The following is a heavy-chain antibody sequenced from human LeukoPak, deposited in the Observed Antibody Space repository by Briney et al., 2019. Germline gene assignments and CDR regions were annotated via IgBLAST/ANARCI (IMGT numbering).Heavy chain of an antibody. CDR3: ARHFGHFDWLLYY. CDR2: IYYSGST. V-gene: IGHV4-59*08. CDR1: GGSISSYY. Sequence: SETLSLTCTVSGGSISSYYWSWIRQPPGKGLEWIGYIYYSGSTNYNPSLKSRVTISVDTSKNQFSLKLSSVTAADTAVYYCARHFGHFDWLLYYWGQGTLVTVSS. J-gene: IGHJ4*02. D-gene: IGHD3-9*01.